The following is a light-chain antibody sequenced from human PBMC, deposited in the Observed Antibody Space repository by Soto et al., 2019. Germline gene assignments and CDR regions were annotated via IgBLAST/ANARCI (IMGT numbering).Light chain of an antibody. V-gene: IGLV2-14*01. CDR1: SSDVGGYDY. CDR2: AVS. CDR3: SSYTSSTTRV. Sequence: QSALTQPASVSGSPGQSITFSCTGTSSDVGGYDYVSWYQQHPGKAPQLIIYAVSDRPSGVSNRFSGSKSGNTASLTISGLQAEDEADYYCSSYTSSTTRVFGGGTKVTVL. J-gene: IGLJ3*02.